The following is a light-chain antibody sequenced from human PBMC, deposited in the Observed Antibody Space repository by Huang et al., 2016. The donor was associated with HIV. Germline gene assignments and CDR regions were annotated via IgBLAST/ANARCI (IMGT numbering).Light chain of an antibody. J-gene: IGKJ1*01. CDR1: EGIVNS. Sequence: DIQMTQSPSSLSASVGDRVTITCRASEGIVNSLAWYQQKPGKAPQLLLYGASRLESGVPSRVSGSRSGTDYTLTISDLQPEDSATYYCQQYYSTPPWTFGQGTKVEI. V-gene: IGKV1-NL1*01. CDR2: GAS. CDR3: QQYYSTPPWT.